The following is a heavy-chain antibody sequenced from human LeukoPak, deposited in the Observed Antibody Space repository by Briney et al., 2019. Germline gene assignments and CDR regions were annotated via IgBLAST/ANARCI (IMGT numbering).Heavy chain of an antibody. CDR1: GFPFSSYA. D-gene: IGHD1-26*01. Sequence: QPGGSLRLSCAVSGFPFSSYAMAWVRQAPGKGLEWVSSIAGSGRGAYYASSVKGRFTISRDNSANRLFLQLDSLRVDDTAVYYCAHLVALDSGATPGWGQGTLVTVSS. CDR3: AHLVALDSGATPG. CDR2: IAGSGRGA. J-gene: IGHJ4*02. V-gene: IGHV3-23*05.